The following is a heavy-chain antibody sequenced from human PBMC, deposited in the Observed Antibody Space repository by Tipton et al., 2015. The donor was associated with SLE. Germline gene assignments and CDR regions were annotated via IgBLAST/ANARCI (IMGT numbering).Heavy chain of an antibody. J-gene: IGHJ6*02. CDR2: INHSGST. V-gene: IGHV4-61*05. CDR3: ARHGRWLLYYYYGMDV. CDR1: GGSISSSSYY. Sequence: TLSLTCTVSGGSISSSSYYWGWIRQPPGKGLEWIGEINHSGSTNYNPSLKSRVTISVDTSKNQFSLKLSSVTAADTAVYYCARHGRWLLYYYYGMDVWGQGTTVTVSS. D-gene: IGHD5-12*01.